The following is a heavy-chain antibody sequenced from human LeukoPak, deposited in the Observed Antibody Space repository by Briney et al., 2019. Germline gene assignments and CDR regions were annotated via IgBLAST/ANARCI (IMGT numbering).Heavy chain of an antibody. CDR3: AREASGNYHVFDS. V-gene: IGHV3-11*04. CDR1: GFSFSNYF. D-gene: IGHD1-26*01. J-gene: IGHJ4*02. CDR2: ITNSGRST. Sequence: GGSLRLSCEASGFSFSNYFMSWIRQAPGKGLEWVSYITNSGRSTNYSVAVKGRFTISRDNAKKSVYLEMTDLRAEDTAVYYCAREASGNYHVFDSWGQGTLVTVSS.